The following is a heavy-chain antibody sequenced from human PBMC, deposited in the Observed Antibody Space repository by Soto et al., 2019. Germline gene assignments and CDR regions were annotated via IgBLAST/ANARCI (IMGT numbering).Heavy chain of an antibody. Sequence: ASVKVSCKVSGYTLTELSMHWVRQAPGKGLEWMGGFDPEDGETIYAQKFQGRVTMTEDTSTDTAYMELGSLRSEDTAVYYCASHRRVSDYGDSVGGYYWGQGTLVTVSS. CDR3: ASHRRVSDYGDSVGGYY. D-gene: IGHD4-17*01. V-gene: IGHV1-24*01. J-gene: IGHJ4*02. CDR1: GYTLTELS. CDR2: FDPEDGET.